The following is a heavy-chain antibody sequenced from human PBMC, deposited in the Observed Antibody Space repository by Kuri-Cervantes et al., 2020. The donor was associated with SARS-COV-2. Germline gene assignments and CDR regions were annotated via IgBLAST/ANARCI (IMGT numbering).Heavy chain of an antibody. V-gene: IGHV4-34*01. CDR3: ASLSNLEWLPP. CDR2: INHSGST. D-gene: IGHD3-3*01. CDR1: GGSFSGYY. J-gene: IGHJ5*02. Sequence: SETLSLTCAVYGGSFSGYYWSWIRQPPGKGLEWIGEINHSGSTNYNPSLKSRVTISVDTSKNQFSLKLSSVTAADTAVYYCASLSNLEWLPPWGQGTLVTVSS.